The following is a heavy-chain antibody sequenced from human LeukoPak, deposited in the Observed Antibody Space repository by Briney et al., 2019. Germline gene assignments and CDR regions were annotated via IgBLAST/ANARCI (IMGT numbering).Heavy chain of an antibody. J-gene: IGHJ4*02. CDR3: AKASLGYCSSTSCYWDVDY. Sequence: GGSLRLSCAASGFTFSSYAMSWVRQAPGKGLEWVSAISGSGGSTYYADSVKGRFTISRDNCKNTLYLQMNSLRAEDTAVYYCAKASLGYCSSTSCYWDVDYWGQGTLVTVSS. V-gene: IGHV3-23*01. D-gene: IGHD2-2*01. CDR2: ISGSGGST. CDR1: GFTFSSYA.